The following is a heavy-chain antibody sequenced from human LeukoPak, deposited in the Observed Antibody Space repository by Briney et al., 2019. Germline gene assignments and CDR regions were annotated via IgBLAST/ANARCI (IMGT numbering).Heavy chain of an antibody. D-gene: IGHD3-10*02. CDR1: GFTFSSYW. Sequence: GGSLRLSRAASGFTFSSYWMSWVRQAPGKGLEWVANIKQDGSEKYYVDSVKGRFTISRDNDKNSLYLQMNSLRAEDTAVYYCAELGITMIGGVWGKGTTVTISS. J-gene: IGHJ6*04. V-gene: IGHV3-7*01. CDR3: AELGITMIGGV. CDR2: IKQDGSEK.